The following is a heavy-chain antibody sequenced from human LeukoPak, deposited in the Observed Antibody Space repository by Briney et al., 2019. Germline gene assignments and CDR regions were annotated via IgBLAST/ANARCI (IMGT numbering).Heavy chain of an antibody. CDR1: GFTFSSYA. D-gene: IGHD3-22*01. CDR2: ISGSGGST. V-gene: IGHV3-23*01. Sequence: GGSLRLSCAASGFTFSSYAMSWVRQAPGKGLEWVSAISGSGGSTYYAESVKGRFIISRDNSKNTVYLQMNSLRAEDTAVYYCAKGGSSGYYYYFDYWGQGTLVTVSS. CDR3: AKGGSSGYYYYFDY. J-gene: IGHJ4*02.